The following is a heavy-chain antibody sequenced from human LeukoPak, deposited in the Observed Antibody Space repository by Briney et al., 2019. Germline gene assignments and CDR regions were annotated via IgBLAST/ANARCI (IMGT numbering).Heavy chain of an antibody. V-gene: IGHV4-59*07. CDR1: GGYISSYY. CDR2: IYYSGST. Sequence: SDTLSLTCTVTGGYISSYYWSWIRQPPGKGLAWIGYIYYSGSTNYNPSLKSRVTISVDTSKNQFSLKLSSVTAADTAVYYCARAGWLQSKRIQHWYFDLWGRGTLVTVSS. J-gene: IGHJ2*01. D-gene: IGHD5-24*01. CDR3: ARAGWLQSKRIQHWYFDL.